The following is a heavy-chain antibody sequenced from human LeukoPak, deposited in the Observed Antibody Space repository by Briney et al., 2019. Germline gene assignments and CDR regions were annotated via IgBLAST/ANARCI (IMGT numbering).Heavy chain of an antibody. Sequence: SETLSLTCAVYGGSFSGYYWSWIRQPPGQGLEWIGEINHRGSTNYNPSLKSRVTISVDTSKNQFSLKLSSVTAADTVVYYCARSAPRFGYYYYYMDVWGKGTTVTVSS. V-gene: IGHV4-34*01. CDR3: ARSAPRFGYYYYYMDV. CDR2: INHRGST. J-gene: IGHJ6*03. CDR1: GGSFSGYY. D-gene: IGHD3-16*01.